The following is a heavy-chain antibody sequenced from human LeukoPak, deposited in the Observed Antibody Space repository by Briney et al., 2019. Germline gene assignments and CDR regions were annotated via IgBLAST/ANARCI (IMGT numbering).Heavy chain of an antibody. V-gene: IGHV1-8*02. Sequence: ASVKVSCKASGYTFTSYGINWVRQATGQGLEWMGWMNPNSGNTGYAQKFQGRVTMTRDTSISTAYMELSRLRSDDTAVYYCASGGDYVDAFDIWGQGTMVTVSS. CDR2: MNPNSGNT. CDR1: GYTFTSYG. D-gene: IGHD4-17*01. J-gene: IGHJ3*02. CDR3: ASGGDYVDAFDI.